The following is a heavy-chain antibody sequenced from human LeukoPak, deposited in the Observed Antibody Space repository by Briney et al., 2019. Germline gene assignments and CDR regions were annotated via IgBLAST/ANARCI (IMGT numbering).Heavy chain of an antibody. J-gene: IGHJ5*02. CDR3: ASLGSPTDP. CDR1: GGSISSSSYY. V-gene: IGHV4-39*01. CDR2: IYYSGST. Sequence: SETLSLTCTVSGGSISSSSYYWGWIRQPPGKGLEWIGSIYYSGSTYYNPSLKSRVTISVDTSKNQFSLKLSSVTAADTAVYYCASLGSPTDPWGQGTLVTVSS.